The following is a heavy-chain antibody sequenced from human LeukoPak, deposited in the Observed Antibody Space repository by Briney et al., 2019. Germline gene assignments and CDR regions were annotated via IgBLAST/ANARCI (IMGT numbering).Heavy chain of an antibody. CDR1: GGSFSGYY. V-gene: IGHV4-34*01. Sequence: SETLSLTCAVYGGSFSGYYWSWIRQLPGKGLEWIGEIKHSGSTNYNPSLKSRVTISVDTTKTQFSLKLSSVTAADTAVYYCARHVYVVMKAFDIWGQGTMVTVSS. CDR3: ARHVYVVMKAFDI. CDR2: IKHSGST. J-gene: IGHJ3*02. D-gene: IGHD3-22*01.